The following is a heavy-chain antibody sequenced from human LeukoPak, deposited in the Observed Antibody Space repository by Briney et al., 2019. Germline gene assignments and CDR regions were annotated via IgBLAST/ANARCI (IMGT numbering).Heavy chain of an antibody. Sequence: SETLSLTCSVSGGSISSLYWSWIRQPPGKGLEWIGYIYYTGSTNYNPSLKSRVTMFVDMSKNQFSLRLSSVTAADTAVYYCARHRAYSSSSPFDYWGQGTLVTVPS. CDR3: ARHRAYSSSSPFDY. CDR2: IYYTGST. CDR1: GGSISSLY. D-gene: IGHD6-6*01. J-gene: IGHJ4*02. V-gene: IGHV4-59*08.